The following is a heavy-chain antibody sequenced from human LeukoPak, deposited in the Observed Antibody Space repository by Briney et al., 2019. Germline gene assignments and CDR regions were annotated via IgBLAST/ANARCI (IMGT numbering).Heavy chain of an antibody. CDR2: IRQDGGEK. V-gene: IGHV3-7*01. D-gene: IGHD6-13*01. CDR1: GFTFSSYW. CDR3: ARDGTAAGLYFDL. J-gene: IGHJ4*01. Sequence: GGSLRLSCAVSGFTFSSYWMNWVRQAPGKGLEWVASIRQDGGEKSYVDSVKGRFTMSRDDTKNSLYLQMSSLRAEDTAVYYCARDGTAAGLYFDLWGQGTLVTVSS.